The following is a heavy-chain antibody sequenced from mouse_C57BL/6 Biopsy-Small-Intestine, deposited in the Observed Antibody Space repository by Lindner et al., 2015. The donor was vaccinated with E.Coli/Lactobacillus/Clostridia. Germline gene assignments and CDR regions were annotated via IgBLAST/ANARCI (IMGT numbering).Heavy chain of an antibody. V-gene: IGHV1-42*01. CDR2: INPSTGGT. CDR1: GYSFTGYY. J-gene: IGHJ4*01. CDR3: ARYDYDYDDAMDY. D-gene: IGHD2-4*01. Sequence: VQLQESGPELVKPGASVKISCKASGYSFTGYYMNWVKQSPEKSLEWIGEINPSTGGTTYNQKFKAKATLTVDKSSSTAYMQLKSLTSEDSAVYYCARYDYDYDDAMDYWGQGTSVTVSS.